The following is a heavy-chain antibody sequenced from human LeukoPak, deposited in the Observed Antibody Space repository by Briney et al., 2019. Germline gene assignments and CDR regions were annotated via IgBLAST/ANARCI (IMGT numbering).Heavy chain of an antibody. J-gene: IGHJ6*03. CDR2: INQDGSQK. Sequence: GGSLRLSCAASGFTFSTYWMHWVRRAPGKGLEWVANINQDGSQKNYVDSVKGRFTISRDNAKNSLYLQMNSLRAEDTAVYYCAREPVGATLFYYYYYYMDVWGKGTTVTVSS. V-gene: IGHV3-7*01. CDR3: AREPVGATLFYYYYYYMDV. D-gene: IGHD1-26*01. CDR1: GFTFSTYW.